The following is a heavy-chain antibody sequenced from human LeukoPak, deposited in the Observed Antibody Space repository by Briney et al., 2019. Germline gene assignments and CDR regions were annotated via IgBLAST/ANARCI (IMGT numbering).Heavy chain of an antibody. D-gene: IGHD3-10*01. CDR1: GFTFSSYA. V-gene: IGHV3-23*01. J-gene: IGHJ5*02. CDR2: ISGSGRST. Sequence: GGSLRLFCAASGFTFSSYAMRWVRQAPGKGLEWVSAISGSGRSTNYADSVKGRFTISRDNSKNTLYLQMNSLRAEDTAVYYCAKDRSHIRFGESPANWFDPWGQGTLVTVSS. CDR3: AKDRSHIRFGESPANWFDP.